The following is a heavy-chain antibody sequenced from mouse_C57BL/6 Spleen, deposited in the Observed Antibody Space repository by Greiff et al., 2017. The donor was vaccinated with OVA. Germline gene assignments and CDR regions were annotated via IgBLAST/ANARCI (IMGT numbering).Heavy chain of an antibody. Sequence: VKLVESGAELVKPGASVKISCKASGYAFSSYWMNWVKQRPGKGLEWIGQIYTGDGDTNYNGKFKGKATLTADKSSSTAYMQLSSLTSEASAVYFCARETTFDYWGQGTTLTVSS. CDR1: GYAFSSYW. CDR2: IYTGDGDT. J-gene: IGHJ2*01. CDR3: ARETTFDY. V-gene: IGHV1-80*01. D-gene: IGHD2-12*01.